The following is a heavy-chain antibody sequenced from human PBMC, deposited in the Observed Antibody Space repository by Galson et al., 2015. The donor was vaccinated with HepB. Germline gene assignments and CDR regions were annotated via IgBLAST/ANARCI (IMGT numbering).Heavy chain of an antibody. J-gene: IGHJ4*02. CDR2: IYWDDDK. CDR3: AHRLDYAGGWDTGYLDH. D-gene: IGHD2-2*01. V-gene: IGHV2-5*02. Sequence: PALVKPTQTLTLTCTFSGFSLTASPVGVGWIRQPPGEALEWLAVIYWDDDKRYNPNLKTRLAITKDASKNQVVLTMTNMDPVDTATYFCAHRLDYAGGWDTGYLDHWALGILVPVSS. CDR1: GFSLTASPVG.